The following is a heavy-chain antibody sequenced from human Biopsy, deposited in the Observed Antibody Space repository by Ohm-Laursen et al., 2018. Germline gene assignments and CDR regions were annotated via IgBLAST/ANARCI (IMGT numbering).Heavy chain of an antibody. CDR1: GGSIGSFF. CDR2: IYTSGSP. V-gene: IGHV4-4*07. D-gene: IGHD6-13*01. J-gene: IGHJ6*02. Sequence: GTLSLTCTVSGGSIGSFFWSWIRQPPGKGLEWIGRIYTSGSPNYSPSLKSRVTISVDTAKKQFSLSLRSVTAADTAVYYCARVPLPGIGAAYQGRFLYGMDVWGQGTTVSVSS. CDR3: ARVPLPGIGAAYQGRFLYGMDV.